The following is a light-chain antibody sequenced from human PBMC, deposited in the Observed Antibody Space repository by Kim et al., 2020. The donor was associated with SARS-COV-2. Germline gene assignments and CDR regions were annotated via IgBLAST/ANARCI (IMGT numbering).Light chain of an antibody. CDR1: NIGRKN. CDR3: QVWDSGSFYV. J-gene: IGLJ1*01. Sequence: APGETAKIPCGGNNIGRKNVHWYQQKPGQAPVLVISYDDDRPSGVPDRFSGSNSGNTATLTVSRVEAGDEADYYCQVWDSGSFYVFGTGTKVTVL. CDR2: YDD. V-gene: IGLV3-21*04.